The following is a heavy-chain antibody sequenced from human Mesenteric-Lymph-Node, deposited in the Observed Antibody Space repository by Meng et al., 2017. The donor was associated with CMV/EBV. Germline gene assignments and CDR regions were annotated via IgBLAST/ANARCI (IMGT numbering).Heavy chain of an antibody. CDR3: ASRFLEWQ. D-gene: IGHD3-3*01. Sequence: LSLTCAASGFTFSSYSMNWVRQAPGKGLEWVSSISSSSSYIYYADSVKGRFTISRDNAKNSLYLQMNSLRAEDTAVYYCASRFLEWQWGQGTLVTAPQ. J-gene: IGHJ4*02. V-gene: IGHV3-21*01. CDR1: GFTFSSYS. CDR2: ISSSSSYI.